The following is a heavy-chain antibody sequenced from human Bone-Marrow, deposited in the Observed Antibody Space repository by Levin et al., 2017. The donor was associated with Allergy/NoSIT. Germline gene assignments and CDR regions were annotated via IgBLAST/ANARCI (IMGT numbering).Heavy chain of an antibody. Sequence: PSETLSLTCTVSGGSISSTSDYWGWLRQPPGKGLEWIASLHYWGRTHYNPSLKSRVTISGDTAKTPFSLKVSSVTAADTDVYYCECQVLREGGVVPAAIDDWGQGSLVTVSS. CDR2: LHYWGRT. J-gene: IGHJ4*02. CDR1: GGSISSTSDY. D-gene: IGHD2-2*01. V-gene: IGHV4-39*01. CDR3: ECQVLREGGVVPAAIDD.